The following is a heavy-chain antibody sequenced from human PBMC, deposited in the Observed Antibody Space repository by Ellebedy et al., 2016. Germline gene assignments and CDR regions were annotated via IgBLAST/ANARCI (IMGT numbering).Heavy chain of an antibody. J-gene: IGHJ4*02. D-gene: IGHD5-18*01. CDR3: AKHRHTAMGWGFDS. Sequence: GESLKISCAASGLIVDYMSWVRQAPGKGLDWLSVIYSGGSTYYADSVKGRFTTSRDTSNNTLFLQLNNLRVEDTAVYYCAKHRHTAMGWGFDSWGQGTLVTVSS. V-gene: IGHV3-53*01. CDR2: IYSGGST. CDR1: GLIVDY.